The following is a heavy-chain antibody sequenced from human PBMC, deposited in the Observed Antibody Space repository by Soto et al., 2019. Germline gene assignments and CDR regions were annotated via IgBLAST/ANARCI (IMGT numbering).Heavy chain of an antibody. D-gene: IGHD5-12*01. CDR2: MNPNSGNT. CDR1: GYTFTSYD. CDR3: ATFSGYDSQAAFDI. Sequence: GPSMQVPCKASGYTFTSYDINWVRQAIGQGLEWMGWMNPNSGNTGYSQKFQGRVTMTRNTSISTAYMELSSLRSEDTAVYYCATFSGYDSQAAFDIWGQGTMVTVSS. J-gene: IGHJ3*02. V-gene: IGHV1-8*01.